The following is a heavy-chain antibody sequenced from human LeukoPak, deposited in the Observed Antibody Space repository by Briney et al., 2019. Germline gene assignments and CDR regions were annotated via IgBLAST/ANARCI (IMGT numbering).Heavy chain of an antibody. CDR3: ARDPSRGDFWSGCSNWFDP. D-gene: IGHD3-3*01. CDR2: IYYSGST. V-gene: IGHV4-39*07. Sequence: SETLSLTCTVSGGSISSSSYYWGWIRQPPGKGLEWIGSIYYSGSTYYNPSLKTRVTISVDTSKNQFSLKLSSVTAADTAVYYCARDPSRGDFWSGCSNWFDPWGQGTLVTVSS. CDR1: GGSISSSSYY. J-gene: IGHJ5*02.